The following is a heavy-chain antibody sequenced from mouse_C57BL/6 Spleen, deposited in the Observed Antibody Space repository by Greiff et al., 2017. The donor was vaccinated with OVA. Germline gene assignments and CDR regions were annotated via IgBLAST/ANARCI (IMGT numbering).Heavy chain of an antibody. CDR3: ARRASSGYYFDY. Sequence: VQLQQPGAELVKPGASVKLSCKASGYTFTSYWMQWVKQRPGQGLEWIGEIDPSDSYTNYNQKFKGKATLTVDTSSSTAYMQLSSLTSEDSAGYYCARRASSGYYFDYWGQGTTLTVSS. J-gene: IGHJ2*01. V-gene: IGHV1-50*01. D-gene: IGHD3-2*02. CDR2: IDPSDSYT. CDR1: GYTFTSYW.